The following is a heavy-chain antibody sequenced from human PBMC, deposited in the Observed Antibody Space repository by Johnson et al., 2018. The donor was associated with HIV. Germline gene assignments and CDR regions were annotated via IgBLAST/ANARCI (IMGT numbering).Heavy chain of an antibody. CDR2: IRYDGRNK. J-gene: IGHJ3*02. D-gene: IGHD2-15*01. CDR1: GFTFSGYG. V-gene: IGHV3-30*02. CDR3: ARERINDAFDI. Sequence: VQLVESGGGEVQPGRSMRLSCAASGFTFSGYGMHWVRQAPGKGLEWVAFIRYDGRNKYYPDSVKGRFTISRDNSKYTLYLHMNSLRAEDTAVYYCARERINDAFDIWGQGTMVTVSS.